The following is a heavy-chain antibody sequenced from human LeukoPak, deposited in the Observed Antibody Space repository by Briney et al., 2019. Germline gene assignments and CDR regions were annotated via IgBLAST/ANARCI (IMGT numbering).Heavy chain of an antibody. J-gene: IGHJ4*02. CDR1: GFTFSSYD. V-gene: IGHV3-13*01. Sequence: GGSLRLSCAASGFTFSSYDMHWVRQATGKGLEWVSAIGTAGDTYYPGSVKGRFTISRDNSKNTLYLQMNSLRAEDTAVYYCASGDYSSGWYLDYWGQGTLVTVSS. CDR2: IGTAGDT. CDR3: ASGDYSSGWYLDY. D-gene: IGHD6-19*01.